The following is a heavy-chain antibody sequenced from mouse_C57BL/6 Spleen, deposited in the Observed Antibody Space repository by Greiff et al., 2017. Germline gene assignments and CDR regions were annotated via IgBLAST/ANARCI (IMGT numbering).Heavy chain of an antibody. Sequence: QVQLQQPGAELVRPGSSVKVSCKASGYTFTSYWMDWVKQRPGQGLEWIGNIYPSDSETHYNQKFKDKATLTVDKSSSTAYMQLSSLTSEYSSVYYCARRTYYFDYWCQGTTLTVSS. J-gene: IGHJ2*01. CDR3: ARRTYYFDY. V-gene: IGHV1-61*01. CDR1: GYTFTSYW. CDR2: IYPSDSET.